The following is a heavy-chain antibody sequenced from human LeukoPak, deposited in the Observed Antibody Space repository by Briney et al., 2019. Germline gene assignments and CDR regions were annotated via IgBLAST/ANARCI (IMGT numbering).Heavy chain of an antibody. Sequence: PSETLSLTCTVSGGSISSYYWSWIRQPPGKGLEWIGYIYYSESTNYNPSLKSRVTISVDTSKNQFSLKLSSVTAADTAVYYCARGGPSYGDYGYWGQGTLVTVSS. V-gene: IGHV4-59*01. CDR2: IYYSEST. D-gene: IGHD4-17*01. J-gene: IGHJ4*02. CDR1: GGSISSYY. CDR3: ARGGPSYGDYGY.